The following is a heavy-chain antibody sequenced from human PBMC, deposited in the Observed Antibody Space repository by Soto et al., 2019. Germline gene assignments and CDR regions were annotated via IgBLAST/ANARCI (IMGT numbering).Heavy chain of an antibody. Sequence: KPSETLSLTCSVSGASIRTYFLSWIRQPPGKGLEWIGYISYSGSTTYYNPSLKSRVTMSADTSKNQFSLRLNSVTAADTAVYYCAALYSSGWYVLFWGQGTLVTVSS. CDR3: AALYSSGWYVLF. J-gene: IGHJ4*02. CDR1: GASIRTYF. V-gene: IGHV4-59*01. CDR2: ISYSGST. D-gene: IGHD6-19*01.